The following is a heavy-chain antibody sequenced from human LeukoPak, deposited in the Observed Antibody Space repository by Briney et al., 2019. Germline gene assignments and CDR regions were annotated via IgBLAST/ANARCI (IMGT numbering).Heavy chain of an antibody. D-gene: IGHD5-18*01. Sequence: ASVKVSCKASGYTFTSYYMHWVRQAPGQGLEWMGIINPSGGSTSYAQKFQGRVTMTRDTSTSTVYMELISLRSEDTAVYYCARDPRGYSYGPRGMDVWGQGTTVTVSS. CDR1: GYTFTSYY. CDR2: INPSGGST. V-gene: IGHV1-46*01. J-gene: IGHJ6*02. CDR3: ARDPRGYSYGPRGMDV.